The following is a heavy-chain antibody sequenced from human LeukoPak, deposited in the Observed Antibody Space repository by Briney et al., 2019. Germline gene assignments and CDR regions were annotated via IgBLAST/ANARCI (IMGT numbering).Heavy chain of an antibody. CDR2: ILSSYAT. D-gene: IGHD4-23*01. V-gene: IGHV3-23*01. Sequence: GGSLRLSCAASGFTFSNYGMSWVRQAPGKGLEWVSAILSSYATYYADSVKGRFAISRDSSTNTLYLQMDSLRAEDTAVYYCAKLQRSGGGTFDYWGQGIPVTVSS. J-gene: IGHJ4*02. CDR1: GFTFSNYG. CDR3: AKLQRSGGGTFDY.